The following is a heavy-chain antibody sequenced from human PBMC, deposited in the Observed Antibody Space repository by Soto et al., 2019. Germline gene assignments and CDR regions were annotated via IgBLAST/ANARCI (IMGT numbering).Heavy chain of an antibody. D-gene: IGHD1-26*01. CDR3: ARAGVGDISGMEV. CDR1: GYTFTSYA. J-gene: IGHJ6*02. V-gene: IGHV1-3*01. Sequence: ASVKVSCKASGYTFTSYAMHWVRQAAGQRLEWMGWINAGNGNTKYSQKFQGRVTITRDTSASTAYMELSSLRSEDTAVYYCARAGVGDISGMEVWGQGTTGNVSS. CDR2: INAGNGNT.